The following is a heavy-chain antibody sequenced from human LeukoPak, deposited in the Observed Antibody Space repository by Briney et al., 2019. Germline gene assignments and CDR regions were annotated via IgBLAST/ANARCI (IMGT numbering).Heavy chain of an antibody. V-gene: IGHV3-66*01. CDR1: GFTVSSNY. D-gene: IGHD6-13*01. CDR2: IYSGGST. CDR3: AREGIAADLDY. J-gene: IGHJ4*02. Sequence: GGSLRLSCAASGFTVSSNYMSWVRQAPGKGLEWVSVIYSGGSTYYADSVKGRFTISRDNSKNTLYLQMNSLRAEDTAVYYCAREGIAADLDYWGQGTLVTVSS.